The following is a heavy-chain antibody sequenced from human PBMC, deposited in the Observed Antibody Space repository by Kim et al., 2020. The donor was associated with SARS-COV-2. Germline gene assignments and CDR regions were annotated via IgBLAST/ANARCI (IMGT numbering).Heavy chain of an antibody. V-gene: IGHV3-23*01. D-gene: IGHD6-19*01. Sequence: YYAGSVKGRFTISRDNSKSTLYLQMNSLRVEDTAIYYCAKAYSSGWYYFDYWGQGTLVTVSS. CDR3: AKAYSSGWYYFDY. J-gene: IGHJ4*02.